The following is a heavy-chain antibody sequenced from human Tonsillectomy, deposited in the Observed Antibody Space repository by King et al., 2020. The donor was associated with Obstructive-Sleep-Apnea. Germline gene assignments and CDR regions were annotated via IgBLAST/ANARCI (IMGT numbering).Heavy chain of an antibody. CDR3: ARIVGSGYSYGYRYYGMDV. CDR2: IDWDDDK. J-gene: IGHJ6*02. Sequence: VTLKESSPALVKPTQTLTLTCTFSGFSLSTSGMCVSWIRQPPGKALEWLALIDWDDDKYYSTSLKTRLTISKDNSKNQVVLTMTNMDPFDTATYYCARIVGSGYSYGYRYYGMDVWGQGTTVTVSS. V-gene: IGHV2-70*01. D-gene: IGHD5-18*01. CDR1: GFSLSTSGMC.